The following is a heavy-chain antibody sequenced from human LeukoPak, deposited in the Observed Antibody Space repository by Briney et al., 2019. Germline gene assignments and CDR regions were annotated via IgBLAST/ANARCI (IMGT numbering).Heavy chain of an antibody. D-gene: IGHD2-2*01. V-gene: IGHV5-51*01. Sequence: GESLKISCKGSGYSFANYWIAWVRQMPGKGLEWMGFIYPGDSETRYSPPFQGQVTISADESISTAYLQWSSLKASDTATYYCARQDYCSSTSCYWYFDLWGRGTLVTVSS. CDR1: GYSFANYW. CDR2: IYPGDSET. J-gene: IGHJ2*01. CDR3: ARQDYCSSTSCYWYFDL.